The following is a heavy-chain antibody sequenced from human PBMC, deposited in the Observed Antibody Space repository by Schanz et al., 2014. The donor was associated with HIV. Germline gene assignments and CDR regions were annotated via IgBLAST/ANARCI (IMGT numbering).Heavy chain of an antibody. J-gene: IGHJ4*02. CDR3: ARVSEYSGYRGGEFDY. CDR2: INHSGST. D-gene: IGHD5-12*01. Sequence: QVQLQQWGAGLLKPSETLSLTCAVYGGSFSGYYWTWIRQPPGKGLEWIGRINHSGSTNYNPSLNGRVTISVDTSSDQFSLKLTSLTAADTAMYYCARVSEYSGYRGGEFDYWGQGTLVIVSS. V-gene: IGHV4-34*01. CDR1: GGSFSGYY.